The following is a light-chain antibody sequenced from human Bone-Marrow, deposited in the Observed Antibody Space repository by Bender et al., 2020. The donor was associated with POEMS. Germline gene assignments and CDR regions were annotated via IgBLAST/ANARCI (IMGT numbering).Light chain of an antibody. V-gene: IGLV3-21*02. CDR2: DDS. Sequence: SYVVTQPPSVSVAPGQTARVTCGGDNIVSKSVHWYQQKPGRAPVLVVYDDSDRPSGIPERFSGSNSGNTATLTISGVEVGDEADYYCQVWDSSSDHVIFGGGTELSVL. J-gene: IGLJ2*01. CDR1: NIVSKS. CDR3: QVWDSSSDHVI.